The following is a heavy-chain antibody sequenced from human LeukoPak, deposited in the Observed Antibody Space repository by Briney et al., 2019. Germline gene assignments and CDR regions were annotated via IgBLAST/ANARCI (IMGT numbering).Heavy chain of an antibody. CDR2: ISGSSIYT. Sequence: GGSLRLSCAASGFTFSDYYMSWIRQAPGKGLEWVSHISGSSIYTDYADSVKGRFTISRDNAKNSLYLQMNSLRAEDSAVYYCARKDYSCNSEAIDRWGQGTLVTVSS. D-gene: IGHD4-23*01. V-gene: IGHV3-11*03. J-gene: IGHJ5*02. CDR3: ARKDYSCNSEAIDR. CDR1: GFTFSDYY.